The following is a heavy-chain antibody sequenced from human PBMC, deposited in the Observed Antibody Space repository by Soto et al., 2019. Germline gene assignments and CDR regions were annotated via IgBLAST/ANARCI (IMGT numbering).Heavy chain of an antibody. CDR1: GFSLTTAGVG. CDR2: LYWDDDK. J-gene: IGHJ4*02. Sequence: QITLKESGPTLVKPTQTLTLTCSFSGFSLTTAGVGVGWIRQPPGKALEWLTLLYWDDDKIYSPSLKRRLTITRDTSKHQVVLRLTNLDPVDTATYYCAHSKTSGMRYYFDYWGQGTLVTVSS. V-gene: IGHV2-5*02. CDR3: AHSKTSGMRYYFDY.